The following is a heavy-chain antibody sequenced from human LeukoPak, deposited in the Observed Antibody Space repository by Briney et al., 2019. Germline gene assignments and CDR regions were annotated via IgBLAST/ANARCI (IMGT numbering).Heavy chain of an antibody. D-gene: IGHD5-18*01. Sequence: GASVKVSCKATGYTFTGYYMHWVRQAPGQGLEWMGWINPNSGGTNYAQKFQGRVTITRNTSISTAYMELSSLRSEDTAVYYCARDGYSYGYGHFDYWGQGTLVTVSS. J-gene: IGHJ4*02. CDR2: INPNSGGT. V-gene: IGHV1-2*02. CDR1: GYTFTGYY. CDR3: ARDGYSYGYGHFDY.